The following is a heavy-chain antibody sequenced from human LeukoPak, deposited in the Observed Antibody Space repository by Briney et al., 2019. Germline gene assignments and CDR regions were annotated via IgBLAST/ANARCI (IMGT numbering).Heavy chain of an antibody. CDR3: AREESGSYLFDAFDI. CDR2: ISSNGGST. Sequence: GGSLRLSCAASGFTFSSYAMHWVRQAPGKGLEYVSAISSNGGSTYYANSVKGRFTISRDNSKNTLYLQMGSLRAEDMAVYYFAREESGSYLFDAFDIRGQGKMVNVSS. V-gene: IGHV3-64*01. D-gene: IGHD1-26*01. CDR1: GFTFSSYA. J-gene: IGHJ3*02.